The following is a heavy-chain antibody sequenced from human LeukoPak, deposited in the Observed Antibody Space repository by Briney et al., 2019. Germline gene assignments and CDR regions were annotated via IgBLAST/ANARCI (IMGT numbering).Heavy chain of an antibody. Sequence: GGSLRLSCAASGFTFTNYWMSWVRQAPGKGLEWVANIKEDGSKTYYVDSVKGRFTISRDNAKNSLSLQMNSLGAKDTAVYYCGRIGYSSSSFDYWGQGTLVTVSS. D-gene: IGHD6-6*01. CDR1: GFTFTNYW. CDR3: GRIGYSSSSFDY. V-gene: IGHV3-7*01. CDR2: IKEDGSKT. J-gene: IGHJ4*02.